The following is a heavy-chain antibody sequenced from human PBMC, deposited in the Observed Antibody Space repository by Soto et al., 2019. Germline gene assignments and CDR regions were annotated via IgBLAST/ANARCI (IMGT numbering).Heavy chain of an antibody. CDR2: IYHSGST. Sequence: SETLSLTCAVSGGSISSSNWWSWVRQPPGKGLEWIGEIYHSGSTNYNPSLKSRVTISVDKSKNQFSLKLSSVTAADTAVYYCARGSDTVTTPWYFDYWGQGTLVTVSS. V-gene: IGHV4-4*02. D-gene: IGHD4-17*01. J-gene: IGHJ4*02. CDR3: ARGSDTVTTPWYFDY. CDR1: GGSISSSNW.